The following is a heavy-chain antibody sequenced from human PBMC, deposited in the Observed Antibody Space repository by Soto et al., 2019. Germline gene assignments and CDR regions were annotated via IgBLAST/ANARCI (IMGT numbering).Heavy chain of an antibody. V-gene: IGHV3-48*03. J-gene: IGHJ4*02. Sequence: EGQLVESGGGLVQPGGSLRLSCVVSGFTFSRDEMHWVRQAPGKGLEWLSYISDSGDSIYYADSVKGRFTISRDNSKNSLYLQMHRLRAVEEALYYCARGDPYGDLRDWGQGTLVTVSS. CDR3: ARGDPYGDLRD. CDR1: GFTFSRDE. D-gene: IGHD4-17*01. CDR2: ISDSGDSI.